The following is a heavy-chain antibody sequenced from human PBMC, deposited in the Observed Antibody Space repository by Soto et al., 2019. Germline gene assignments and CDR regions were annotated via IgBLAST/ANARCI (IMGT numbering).Heavy chain of an antibody. J-gene: IGHJ4*02. CDR1: GFTVSSCG. V-gene: IGHV3-23*01. CDR2: ISCSGGTT. Sequence: PGGSLRLSCAASGFTVSSCGLSWVRQAPGKGLEWVSAISCSGGTTYYADSAKGRFIISRDNSDNTVYMQLNSLRVEDTAVYYCAATIFGVIRHFDYWAQGILVTVSS. CDR3: AATIFGVIRHFDY. D-gene: IGHD3-3*01.